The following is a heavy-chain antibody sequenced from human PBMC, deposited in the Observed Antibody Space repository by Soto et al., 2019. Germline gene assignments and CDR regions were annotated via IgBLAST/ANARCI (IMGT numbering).Heavy chain of an antibody. CDR2: MNPDSGHA. Sequence: ASVKVSCKASGYTFTNSDINWVRQAPGQGLEWMGWMNPDSGHAAYAQKFQGRVTLTTSTSTSTVYMEMRSLGSEDTAVYYCARRPQCGGPICYYGLDNWGQGTLSTASS. CDR3: ARRPQCGGPICYYGLDN. D-gene: IGHD2-15*01. V-gene: IGHV1-8*01. J-gene: IGHJ4*02. CDR1: GYTFTNSD.